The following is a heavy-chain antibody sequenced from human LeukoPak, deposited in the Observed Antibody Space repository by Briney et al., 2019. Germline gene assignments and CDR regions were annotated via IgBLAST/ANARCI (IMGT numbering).Heavy chain of an antibody. Sequence: GGSLRLSCAASGFTFSIYGMSWVRQAPGKGLEWVSAISGSGLNTHYADSVKGRFTISRDNSKNTLYLQMNSLRAEDTAVYYCADVDTAYNDYWGQGTLVTVSP. CDR2: ISGSGLNT. J-gene: IGHJ4*02. CDR3: ADVDTAYNDY. CDR1: GFTFSIYG. D-gene: IGHD5-18*01. V-gene: IGHV3-23*01.